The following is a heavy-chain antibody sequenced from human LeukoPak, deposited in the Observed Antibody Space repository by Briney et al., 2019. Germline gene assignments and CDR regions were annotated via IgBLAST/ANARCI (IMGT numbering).Heavy chain of an antibody. CDR3: ASRVYCSSTSCSFDAFDI. J-gene: IGHJ3*02. V-gene: IGHV4-4*07. D-gene: IGHD2-2*01. CDR1: GGSISSYY. Sequence: SETLSLTCTVSGGSISSYYWSWIRQPAGKGLEWIGRIYTSGSTNYNPSLKSRGTMSVDTSKNQFSLKLSSVTAADTAVYYCASRVYCSSTSCSFDAFDIWGQGTMVTVSS. CDR2: IYTSGST.